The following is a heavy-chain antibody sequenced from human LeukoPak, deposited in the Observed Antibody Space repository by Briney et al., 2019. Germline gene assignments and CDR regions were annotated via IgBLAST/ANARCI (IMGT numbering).Heavy chain of an antibody. CDR2: ISYDGSNK. CDR1: GFTFSSYG. J-gene: IGHJ4*02. V-gene: IGHV3-30*03. Sequence: GGSLRLSCAASGFTFSSYGMHWVRQAPGKGLEWVAVISYDGSNKYYVDSVKGRFTISRDNAKNSLDLQMNSLRAEDTAVYYCARSISNYWGQGTLVTVSS. D-gene: IGHD2-21*01. CDR3: ARSISNY.